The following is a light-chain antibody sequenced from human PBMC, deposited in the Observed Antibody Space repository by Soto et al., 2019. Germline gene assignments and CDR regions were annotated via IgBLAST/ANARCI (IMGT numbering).Light chain of an antibody. CDR3: CSYASTSPYV. V-gene: IGLV2-8*01. CDR2: EVS. J-gene: IGLJ1*01. CDR1: SSDVGKYDY. Sequence: QSALTQPPSASGSPGQSVTISCTGTSSDVGKYDYVSWFQHHPGKAPKLIIYEVSKRPSGVPDRFSGSKSGSTASLTVSGLQTEDEADYYCCSYASTSPYVFGTGTKVTVL.